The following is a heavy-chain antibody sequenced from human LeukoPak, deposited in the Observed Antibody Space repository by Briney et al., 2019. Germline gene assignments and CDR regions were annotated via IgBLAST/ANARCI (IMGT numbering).Heavy chain of an antibody. CDR3: ARFTSDCSSTSCHQDLFDP. CDR2: IYPGDSDT. D-gene: IGHD2-2*01. Sequence: GESLQISCKGSGYRFTSYWIGWVRQMPRKGLEWMGIIYPGDSDTRYSPSFQGQVTISADKSISTAYLQWSSLKASDTAMYYCARFTSDCSSTSCHQDLFDPWGEGTLVTVSS. J-gene: IGHJ5*02. CDR1: GYRFTSYW. V-gene: IGHV5-51*01.